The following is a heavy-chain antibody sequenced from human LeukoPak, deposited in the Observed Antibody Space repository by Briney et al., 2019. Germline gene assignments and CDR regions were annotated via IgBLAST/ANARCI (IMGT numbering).Heavy chain of an antibody. Sequence: GGSLRLSWAASGFTFSTYGMNWVRQARGKGVEWVSNINGGGVNTHYADSVGGRFTISRDNSKSTLFLQMNSLRDEDTAVYYCAKDLYSNYGPADYWGQGNLVTVSS. D-gene: IGHD4-11*01. CDR3: AKDLYSNYGPADY. V-gene: IGHV3-23*01. CDR2: INGGGVNT. J-gene: IGHJ4*02. CDR1: GFTFSTYG.